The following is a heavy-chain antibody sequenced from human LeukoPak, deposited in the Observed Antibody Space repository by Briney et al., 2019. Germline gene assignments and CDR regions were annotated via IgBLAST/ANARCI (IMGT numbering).Heavy chain of an antibody. CDR3: ARDLGVIVHPSDC. Sequence: GGSLRLSCGASGFTFSSYWMSWVRQAPGKGLEWVANIKADGSENHYVGSVKGRFTISRDNTKNSLYLQMNSLRAEDTAVYYCARDLGVIVHPSDCWGQGTLVTVSS. D-gene: IGHD3-16*02. V-gene: IGHV3-7*01. J-gene: IGHJ4*02. CDR2: IKADGSEN. CDR1: GFTFSSYW.